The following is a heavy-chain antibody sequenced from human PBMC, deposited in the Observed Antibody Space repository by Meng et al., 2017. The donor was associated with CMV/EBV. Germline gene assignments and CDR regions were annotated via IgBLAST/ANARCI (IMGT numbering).Heavy chain of an antibody. V-gene: IGHV1-2*02. CDR3: ARDPSYSRGWYWFQH. D-gene: IGHD6-19*01. CDR2: INPNSGGT. J-gene: IGHJ1*01. Sequence: ASVKVSCKASGYTFTGYYMHWVRQAPGQGLEWMGWINPNSGGTNNAQKFQGRVTMTRDTSISTAYMELSRLRSDDTAVYYCARDPSYSRGWYWFQHWGQGTLVTVSS. CDR1: GYTFTGYY.